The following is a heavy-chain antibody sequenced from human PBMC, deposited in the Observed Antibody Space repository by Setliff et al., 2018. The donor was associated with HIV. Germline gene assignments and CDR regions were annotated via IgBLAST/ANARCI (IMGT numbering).Heavy chain of an antibody. Sequence: SVKVSCKASGGTFSSYAISWVRQAPGQGLEWMGGIIPILGIANYAQKFQGRVTITADKSTSTAYMELSSLRSEDTAVYYRARVGIQLWYPSYYYYYMDVWGKGTTVTVSS. D-gene: IGHD5-18*01. CDR1: GGTFSSYA. J-gene: IGHJ6*03. CDR3: ARVGIQLWYPSYYYYYMDV. V-gene: IGHV1-69*10. CDR2: IIPILGIA.